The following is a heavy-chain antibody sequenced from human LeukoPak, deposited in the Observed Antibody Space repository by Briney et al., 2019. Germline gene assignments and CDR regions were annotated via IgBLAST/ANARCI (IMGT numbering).Heavy chain of an antibody. J-gene: IGHJ4*02. CDR3: ARDLNYSGDHGPGSY. Sequence: GGSLRLSCAASGFTFSSYAMSWVRQAPGKGLEWVSAISGSGGSTYYVDSVKGRFTISRDNFKNTLYLQMNSLRAEDTAVYYCARDLNYSGDHGPGSYWGQGTLVTVSS. D-gene: IGHD1-26*01. V-gene: IGHV3-23*01. CDR1: GFTFSSYA. CDR2: ISGSGGST.